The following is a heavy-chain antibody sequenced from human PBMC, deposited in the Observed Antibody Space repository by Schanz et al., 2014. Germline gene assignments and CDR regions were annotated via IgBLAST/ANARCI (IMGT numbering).Heavy chain of an antibody. CDR2: MNSKTGNT. CDR3: TKGRTFGR. V-gene: IGHV1-8*01. Sequence: QVQLVQSGAEVKQPGASVKVSCKASGYTFTSYDINWVRQATGQGLEWMGWMNSKTGNTGYAQRFQGRVTMTRNTSITTAYLELSSLRSGDTAVYYCTKGRTFGRWGQGTLVTGSS. CDR1: GYTFTSYD. J-gene: IGHJ4*02. D-gene: IGHD3-16*01.